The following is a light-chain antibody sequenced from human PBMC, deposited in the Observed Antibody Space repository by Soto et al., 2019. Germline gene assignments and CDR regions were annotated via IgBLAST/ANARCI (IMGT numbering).Light chain of an antibody. J-gene: IGKJ5*01. CDR3: QQYVNLPLT. CDR2: AAS. CDR1: QDIGSW. Sequence: DIQMTQSPSSVSASVGDRVTITCRASQDIGSWLAWYQQKPGNAPKLLIYAASSLQSGVPLRFSGSGSGTDFTLTISSLQPEDIATYYCQQYVNLPLTFGQGTRLEI. V-gene: IGKV1-12*01.